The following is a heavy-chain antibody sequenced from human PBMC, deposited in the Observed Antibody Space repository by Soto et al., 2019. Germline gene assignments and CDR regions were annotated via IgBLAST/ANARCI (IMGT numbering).Heavy chain of an antibody. CDR2: IYYSGST. V-gene: IGHV4-31*03. CDR1: GGSISSGGYY. CDR3: ARVTVRSPNEYSSSRTTPYGMDV. Sequence: SETLSLTCTVSGGSISSGGYYWSWIRQHPGKGLEWIGYIYYSGSTYYNPSLKSRVTISVDTSKNQFSLKLSSVTAADTAVYYCARVTVRSPNEYSSSRTTPYGMDVWCQGTTVTVSS. J-gene: IGHJ6*02. D-gene: IGHD6-6*01.